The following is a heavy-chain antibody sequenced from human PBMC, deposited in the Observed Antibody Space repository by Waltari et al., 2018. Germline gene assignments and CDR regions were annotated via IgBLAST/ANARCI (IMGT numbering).Heavy chain of an antibody. Sequence: QVQLVQSGAEVKKPGASVKVSCKAAGYTCTSYDINWVRQATGQGLEWMGWMNPNSGNTGYAQKFQGRVTMTRNTSISTAYMELSNLRSEDTAVYYCARSYLRSGSYAYWGQGTLVTVSS. CDR1: GYTCTSYD. J-gene: IGHJ4*02. D-gene: IGHD1-26*01. CDR3: ARSYLRSGSYAY. CDR2: MNPNSGNT. V-gene: IGHV1-8*01.